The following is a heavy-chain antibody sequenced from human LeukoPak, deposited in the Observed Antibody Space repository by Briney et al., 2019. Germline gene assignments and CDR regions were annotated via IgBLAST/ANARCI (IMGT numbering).Heavy chain of an antibody. CDR3: ASEPGRMTY. J-gene: IGHJ4*02. D-gene: IGHD3-10*01. Sequence: GGSLRLSCAASGFTFSSDGMHWVRQAPGKGLEWVAVIWYDGSNKYYADSVKGRFTISRDNSKNTLYLQMNSLRAEDTAVYYCASEPGRMTYWGQGTLVTVSS. CDR1: GFTFSSDG. V-gene: IGHV3-33*01. CDR2: IWYDGSNK.